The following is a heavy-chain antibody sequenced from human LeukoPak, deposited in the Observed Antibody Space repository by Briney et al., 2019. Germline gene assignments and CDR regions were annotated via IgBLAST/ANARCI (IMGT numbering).Heavy chain of an antibody. D-gene: IGHD4/OR15-4a*01. CDR3: ARDGSNWLTDAFDI. CDR1: GGSISSGGYS. CDR2: IYHSGST. Sequence: PSEALSLTCAVSGGSISSGGYSWSWIRQPPGKGLEWIGYIYHSGSTYYNPSLKSRVTMSVDTSKNQFSLKLSSVTAADTAVYYCARDGSNWLTDAFDIWGQGTMVTVSS. J-gene: IGHJ3*02. V-gene: IGHV4-30-2*01.